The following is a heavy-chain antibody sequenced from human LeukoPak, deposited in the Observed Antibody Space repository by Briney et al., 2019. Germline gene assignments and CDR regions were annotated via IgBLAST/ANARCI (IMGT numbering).Heavy chain of an antibody. D-gene: IGHD6-19*01. CDR1: GFPFHDHG. V-gene: IGHV3-30*03. J-gene: IGHJ4*02. Sequence: GGSLRLSCVASGFPFHDHGIQWVRQAPGKGLEWVAVIASDGGAKVYADFVKGRFTLSRDNSKNTVFLQMSSLSVEDTAVYYCAREAAWGQWYFDLWGQGAPVTVSS. CDR3: AREAAWGQWYFDL. CDR2: IASDGGAK.